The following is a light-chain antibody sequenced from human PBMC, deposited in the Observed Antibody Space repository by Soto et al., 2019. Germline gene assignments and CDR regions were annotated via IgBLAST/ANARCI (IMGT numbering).Light chain of an antibody. V-gene: IGLV2-23*02. J-gene: IGLJ2*01. CDR1: SSDVGSYNL. Sequence: QSALTQPASVSGSPGQSITISCTGTSSDVGSYNLVSWYQQHPGKAPKLMIYEVSKRPSGVSNRFSGSKSGNTASLTTSGIQAEDEAEYYCCSYAGRSTGDGVVFGGGTKLTVL. CDR2: EVS. CDR3: CSYAGRSTGDGVV.